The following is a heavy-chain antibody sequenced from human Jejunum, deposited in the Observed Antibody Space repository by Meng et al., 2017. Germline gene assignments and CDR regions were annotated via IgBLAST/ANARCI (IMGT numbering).Heavy chain of an antibody. D-gene: IGHD3-22*01. CDR2: IYYSGST. V-gene: IGHV4-61*01. CDR1: GGSVSSGNYY. CDR3: ARGHFDKYFDS. Sequence: AHGLGRPSETRSLPCPVLGGSVSSGNYYWSWIRQPPGKGLEWIGYIYYSGSTNYNPSLKSRVTISVDTSKKQFSLKLTSVTAADTAVYYCARGHFDKYFDSWGQGTLVTVSS. J-gene: IGHJ4*02.